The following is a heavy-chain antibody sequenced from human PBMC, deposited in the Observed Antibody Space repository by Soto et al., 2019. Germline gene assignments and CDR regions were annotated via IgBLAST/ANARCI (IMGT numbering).Heavy chain of an antibody. CDR1: GGTFSSYA. J-gene: IGHJ6*02. D-gene: IGHD1-20*01. CDR2: IIPIFGTA. V-gene: IGHV1-69*06. CDR3: ARAYNWNDGGYYYYYGMDV. Sequence: SVKVSCKASGGTFSSYAISWLRQSPGQGLEWMGGIIPIFGTANYAQKFQGRVTITADKSTSTAYMELSSLRSEDTAVYYCARAYNWNDGGYYYYYGMDVWGQGATVTVSS.